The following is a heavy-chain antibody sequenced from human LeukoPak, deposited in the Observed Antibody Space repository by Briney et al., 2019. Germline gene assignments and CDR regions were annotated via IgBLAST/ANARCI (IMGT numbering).Heavy chain of an antibody. D-gene: IGHD1-26*01. CDR2: ISVYNGNT. V-gene: IGHV1-18*01. J-gene: IGHJ4*02. Sequence: ASVKVSCKASGYTLRNYDISWVRQAPGQGLEWMGWISVYNGNTNYAQKFQARVTMTTDTSTSTAYMELRSLRSDDTAMYYCARVDSGRYYGHDYWGQGTLVTVTS. CDR3: ARVDSGRYYGHDY. CDR1: GYTLRNYD.